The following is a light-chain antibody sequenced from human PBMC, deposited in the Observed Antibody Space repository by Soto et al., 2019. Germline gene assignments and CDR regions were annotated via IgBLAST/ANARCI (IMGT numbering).Light chain of an antibody. CDR1: QSISSW. Sequence: DIQLTQSPSTLSASVGDRATITCRASQSISSWLAWYQQKPGKAPKLLVYKASSLESGVPSRFSGSGSGTEFTLTISTLQPDDFATYCCQQYEAYPLTFGGGTEVEI. J-gene: IGKJ4*01. CDR3: QQYEAYPLT. CDR2: KAS. V-gene: IGKV1-5*03.